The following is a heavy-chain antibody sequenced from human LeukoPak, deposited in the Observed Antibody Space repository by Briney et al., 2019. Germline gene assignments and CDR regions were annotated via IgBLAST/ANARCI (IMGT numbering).Heavy chain of an antibody. CDR1: GGSFSGYY. V-gene: IGHV4-34*01. Sequence: PSETLSLTCAVYGGSFSGYYWSWIRQPPGKGLEWIGEINHSGSTNYNPSLKSRVTISVDTSKNQFSLKLSSVTAADTAVYYCARGGYFDYWGQGTLVTVSS. J-gene: IGHJ4*02. CDR3: ARGGYFDY. CDR2: INHSGST.